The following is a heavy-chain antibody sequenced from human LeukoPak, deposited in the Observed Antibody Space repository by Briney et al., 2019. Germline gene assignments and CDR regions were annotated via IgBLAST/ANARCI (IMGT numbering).Heavy chain of an antibody. CDR3: ARAYRAFDI. V-gene: IGHV3-9*01. Sequence: GGSLRLSCAASGFTFDDYAMHWVRQAPGKGLEWVSGISWNSGSIGYADSVKGRFTISRDNAKNSLYLQMNSLRAEDTAVYYCARAYRAFDIWGQGTMVTVSS. D-gene: IGHD1-14*01. J-gene: IGHJ3*02. CDR2: ISWNSGSI. CDR1: GFTFDDYA.